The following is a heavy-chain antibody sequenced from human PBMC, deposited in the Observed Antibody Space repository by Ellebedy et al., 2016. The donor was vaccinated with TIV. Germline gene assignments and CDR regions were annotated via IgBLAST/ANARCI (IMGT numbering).Heavy chain of an antibody. CDR2: ISGNGGHT. D-gene: IGHD2-15*01. J-gene: IGHJ4*02. Sequence: GESLKISCAASGFTFSSYAMSWVRQAPGKGLEWVSAISGNGGHTHYADSVKGRFTISRDNSKNTLYLQMNSLRAEDTAVYYCARDWGCSGGSCYSAYDSWGQGTLVTVSS. V-gene: IGHV3-23*01. CDR3: ARDWGCSGGSCYSAYDS. CDR1: GFTFSSYA.